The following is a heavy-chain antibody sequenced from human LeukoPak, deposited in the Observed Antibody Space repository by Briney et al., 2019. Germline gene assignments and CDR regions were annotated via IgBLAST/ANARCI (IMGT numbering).Heavy chain of an antibody. CDR3: ARLHPRCSSTCCYWTWFDP. CDR2: INHSGST. Sequence: PSETLSLTCAVYGGSFSGYYWSWIRQPPGKGLEWIGEINHSGSTNYNPSLKSRVTISVDTSKNQFSLKLSSVTAADTAVYYCARLHPRCSSTCCYWTWFDPWGQGTLVTVSS. D-gene: IGHD2-2*01. CDR1: GGSFSGYY. J-gene: IGHJ5*02. V-gene: IGHV4-34*01.